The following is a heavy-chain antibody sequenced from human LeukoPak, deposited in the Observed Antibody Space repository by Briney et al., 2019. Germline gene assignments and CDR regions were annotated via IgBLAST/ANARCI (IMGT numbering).Heavy chain of an antibody. V-gene: IGHV5-51*01. D-gene: IGHD2-2*01. CDR3: ARLPYCSSTSCYDSYYYGMDV. CDR2: IYPGDSDT. Sequence: GESLKISCKGSGYSFTSYWIGWVPQMPGKGLEWMGIIYPGDSDTRYSPSFQGQVTISADKSISTAYLQWSSLKASDTAMYYCARLPYCSSTSCYDSYYYGMDVWGQGTTVTVSS. J-gene: IGHJ6*02. CDR1: GYSFTSYW.